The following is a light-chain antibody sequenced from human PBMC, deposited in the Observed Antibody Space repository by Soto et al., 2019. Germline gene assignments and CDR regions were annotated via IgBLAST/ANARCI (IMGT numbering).Light chain of an antibody. CDR2: ATS. Sequence: IQLTQSPSSLSASVGDRVTITCRASQDISNYLAWYQQKPGRAPRLLIYATSTMQSGVPSRFSGSGSGTDFTLTISSLQPEDFVTYYCQQLSSYPLTFGPGTKVDIK. J-gene: IGKJ3*01. CDR3: QQLSSYPLT. CDR1: QDISNY. V-gene: IGKV1-9*01.